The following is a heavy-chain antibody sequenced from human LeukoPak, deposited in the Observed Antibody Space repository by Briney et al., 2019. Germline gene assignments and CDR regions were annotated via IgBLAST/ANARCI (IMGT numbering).Heavy chain of an antibody. CDR3: ARYYYGSGSYYRLGFYDY. V-gene: IGHV4-39*01. D-gene: IGHD3-10*01. J-gene: IGHJ4*02. CDR1: GAFIISSNYY. CDR2: LYSSVRT. Sequence: SETLSLTCNVSGAFIISSNYYWAWIRQPPGKGLEWIGNLYSSVRTQSTPSLKSRATISADMSKNQFFLKLTSATAADTAVYYCARYYYGSGSYYRLGFYDYWGQGTLVTVSS.